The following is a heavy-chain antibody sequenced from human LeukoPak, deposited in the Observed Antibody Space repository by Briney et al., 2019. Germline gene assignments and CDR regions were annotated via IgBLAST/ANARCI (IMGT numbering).Heavy chain of an antibody. CDR2: IYYTGST. D-gene: IGHD4-17*01. J-gene: IGHJ5*02. CDR3: VRLSGYGDYAS. CDR1: GGSISPYY. V-gene: IGHV4-59*08. Sequence: SETLSLTCTVSGGSISPYYWSWIRQPPGKGLEYIGYIYYTGSTNYNPSLKSRVTISLDTSKNQFSLTLSSVTASDTAVYYCVRLSGYGDYASWGQGTLVTVSS.